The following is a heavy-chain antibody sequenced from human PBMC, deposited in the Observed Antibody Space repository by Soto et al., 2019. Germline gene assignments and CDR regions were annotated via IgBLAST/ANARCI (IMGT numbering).Heavy chain of an antibody. CDR1: GFTFSSYG. D-gene: IGHD5-12*01. Sequence: GGSLRLSCAASGFTFSSYGMHWVRQAPGKGPEWVAVISYDGSNKYYADSVKGRFTISRDNSKNTLYLQMNSLRAEDTAVYYCAKNSGYSGYVNTAFDYWGQGTLVTVSS. CDR2: ISYDGSNK. J-gene: IGHJ4*02. V-gene: IGHV3-30*18. CDR3: AKNSGYSGYVNTAFDY.